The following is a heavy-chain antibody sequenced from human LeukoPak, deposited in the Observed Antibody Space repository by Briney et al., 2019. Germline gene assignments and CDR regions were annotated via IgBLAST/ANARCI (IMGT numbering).Heavy chain of an antibody. CDR3: ARDVVRYFDY. J-gene: IGHJ4*02. CDR1: GGIFSSSA. Sequence: SVKVSCKTSGGIFSSSAISWVRQAPGQGLEWMGGIIPIFGSANYAQKFQGRVTITADESTSTAYMELSSLRSEDTAVYYCARDVVRYFDYWGQGTLVTVPS. V-gene: IGHV1-69*13. D-gene: IGHD6-6*01. CDR2: IIPIFGSA.